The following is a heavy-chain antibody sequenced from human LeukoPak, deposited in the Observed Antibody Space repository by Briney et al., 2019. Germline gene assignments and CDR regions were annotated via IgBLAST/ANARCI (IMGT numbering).Heavy chain of an antibody. Sequence: GASVNVSFKASGYTFTSYYMHWVRQAPGQGLEWMGIINPSGGSTSYAQKFQGRVTMTRDTSTSTVYMELSSLRSEDTAVYYCAAAYYDSSGYVFGWFDPWGQGTLVTVSS. J-gene: IGHJ5*02. CDR2: INPSGGST. V-gene: IGHV1-46*01. D-gene: IGHD3-22*01. CDR3: AAAYYDSSGYVFGWFDP. CDR1: GYTFTSYY.